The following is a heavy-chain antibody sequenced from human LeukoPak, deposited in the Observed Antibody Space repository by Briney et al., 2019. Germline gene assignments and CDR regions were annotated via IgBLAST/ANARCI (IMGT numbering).Heavy chain of an antibody. V-gene: IGHV1-8*01. D-gene: IGHD3-22*01. J-gene: IGHJ4*02. CDR3: ASPTYYYDSSGYSLEY. CDR2: MNPNSGNT. CDR1: GYTFTSYD. Sequence: ASVKVSCKSSGYTFTSYDINWVRQATGHGLEWMGWMNPNSGNTGYAQKFQGRVTMTRNTSISTAYMELSSLRSEDTAVYYCASPTYYYDSSGYSLEYWGQGTLVTVSS.